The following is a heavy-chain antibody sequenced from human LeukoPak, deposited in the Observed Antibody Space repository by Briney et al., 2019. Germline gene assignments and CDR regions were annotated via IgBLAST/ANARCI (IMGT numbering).Heavy chain of an antibody. Sequence: PGGSLRLSCAASGFTFSSYAMHWVRQAPGKGLEWVAVISYDGSNKYYADSVKGRFTISRDNSKNTLYLQMNSLRAEDTAVYYCANYQALGKYYFDYWGQGTLVTVSS. V-gene: IGHV3-30-3*01. CDR1: GFTFSSYA. CDR3: ANYQALGKYYFDY. D-gene: IGHD1-26*01. J-gene: IGHJ4*02. CDR2: ISYDGSNK.